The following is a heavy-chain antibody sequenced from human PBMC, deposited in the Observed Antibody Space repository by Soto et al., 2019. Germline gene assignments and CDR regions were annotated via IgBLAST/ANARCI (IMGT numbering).Heavy chain of an antibody. D-gene: IGHD2-21*02. CDR2: ISYDGSNK. CDR1: GFTFSSYA. V-gene: IGHV3-30-3*01. CDR3: AREPFMVTSSESYFDY. Sequence: GGSLRLSCAASGFTFSSYAMHWVRQAPGKGLEWVAVISYDGSNKYYADSVKGRFTISRDNSKNTLYLQMNSLRAEDTAVYYCAREPFMVTSSESYFDYWGQGTLVTVSS. J-gene: IGHJ4*02.